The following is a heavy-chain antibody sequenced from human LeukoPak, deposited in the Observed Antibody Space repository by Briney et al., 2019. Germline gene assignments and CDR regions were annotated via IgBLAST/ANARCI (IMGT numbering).Heavy chain of an antibody. J-gene: IGHJ4*02. Sequence: GRSLRLSCAASGFTFSRYAIHWVRQAPGKGLEWVAVISSDGISKYYADSVKGRFTISRDNSKNTLYLQMNSLRAEDTAVYYCARVSVFGVVIPPDFWGQGTLVTVSS. V-gene: IGHV3-30*01. CDR1: GFTFSRYA. CDR2: ISSDGISK. CDR3: ARVSVFGVVIPPDF. D-gene: IGHD3-3*01.